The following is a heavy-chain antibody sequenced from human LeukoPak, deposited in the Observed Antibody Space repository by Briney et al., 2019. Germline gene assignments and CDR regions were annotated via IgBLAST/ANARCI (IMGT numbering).Heavy chain of an antibody. CDR3: AREVSPFSLDSSYGMDV. D-gene: IGHD3-22*01. Sequence: GASVKVSCKASGYTFTGYYMHWVRQAPGQGLEWMGWINPNSGGTNYAQKFQGWVTMTRDTSISTAYMELSRLRSDDTAVYYCAREVSPFSLDSSYGMDVWGQGTTVTVSS. CDR1: GYTFTGYY. V-gene: IGHV1-2*04. J-gene: IGHJ6*02. CDR2: INPNSGGT.